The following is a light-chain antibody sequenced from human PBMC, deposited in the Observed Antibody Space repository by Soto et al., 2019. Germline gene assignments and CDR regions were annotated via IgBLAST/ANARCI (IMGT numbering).Light chain of an antibody. CDR2: DVS. CDR3: SSYTSSSTRV. Sequence: QSALTQPASVSGSPGQSITISCTGTSSDVGGYNYVSWYQHHPGKAPKLMIYDVSNRPSGVSNRFSGSKSGNTASLTISGLQAEDAADYYCSSYTSSSTRVFGTGTKVTVL. J-gene: IGLJ1*01. V-gene: IGLV2-14*03. CDR1: SSDVGGYNY.